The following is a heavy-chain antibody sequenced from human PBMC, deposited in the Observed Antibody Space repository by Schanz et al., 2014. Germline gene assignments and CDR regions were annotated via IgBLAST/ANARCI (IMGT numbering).Heavy chain of an antibody. J-gene: IGHJ6*03. CDR3: AKGSRSGSKVMDV. CDR2: IPWNGAAI. CDR1: GFTFSPYW. Sequence: EVQLVESGGGLVQPGGSLRLSCGSSGFTFSPYWMHWVRQAPGKGLEWVSNIPWNGAAIGYAGSVRGRFTISRDSAKNSLYLQMNSLRPADTALYYCAKGSRSGSKVMDVWGKGTTVTVSS. V-gene: IGHV3-9*01. D-gene: IGHD3-10*01.